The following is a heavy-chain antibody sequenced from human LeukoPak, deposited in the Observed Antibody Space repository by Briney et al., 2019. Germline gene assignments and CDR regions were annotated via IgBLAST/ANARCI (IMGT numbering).Heavy chain of an antibody. D-gene: IGHD6-19*01. Sequence: GGSLRLSCAASGFTFSSYWMHWVRQAPGKGLVGVSRINSDGSSTSYADTVKGRFTISRDNAKNTLYLQMNSLSAQDTAVYYCARDLIAVPGIHPDYWGQGTLVTVSS. J-gene: IGHJ4*02. CDR1: GFTFSSYW. V-gene: IGHV3-74*01. CDR3: ARDLIAVPGIHPDY. CDR2: INSDGSST.